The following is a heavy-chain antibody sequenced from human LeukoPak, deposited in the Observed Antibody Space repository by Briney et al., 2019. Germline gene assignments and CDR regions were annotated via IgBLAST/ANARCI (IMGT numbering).Heavy chain of an antibody. CDR1: GGSISSYY. CDR3: ARVGSSPI. CDR2: IYYSGTT. J-gene: IGHJ3*02. D-gene: IGHD1-26*01. V-gene: IGHV4-59*01. Sequence: PSETLSLTCTVSGGSISSYYWNWIRQPPGKGLEWIGYIYYSGTTSYNPSLKSRVTISIDTSKNQFSLKLSSVTAADTAVYYCARVGSSPIWGQGTMVIVSS.